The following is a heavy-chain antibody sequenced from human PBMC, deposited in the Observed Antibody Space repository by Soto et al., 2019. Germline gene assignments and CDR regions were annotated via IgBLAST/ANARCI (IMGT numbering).Heavy chain of an antibody. CDR2: FDPEDAQT. J-gene: IGHJ4*02. V-gene: IGHV1-24*01. D-gene: IGHD4-17*01. CDR3: TTTGNDYGDFDS. Sequence: ASVKVSCKVSGHPLSQLSMHWVRQAPGKGLEWMGGFDPEDAQTIYAQKFQGRVTVTEDTSTDTAYMELSSLKSEDTAVYYCTTTGNDYGDFDSWGQGAQVTVSS. CDR1: GHPLSQLS.